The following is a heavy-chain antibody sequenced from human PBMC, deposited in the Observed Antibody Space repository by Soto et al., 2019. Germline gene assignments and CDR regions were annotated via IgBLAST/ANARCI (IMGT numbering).Heavy chain of an antibody. Sequence: VQLVESGGGVVQPGRSLRLSCAASGLTFSMFAMHWVRQAPGKGLEWLSYISKSSSTIYYADSVKGRFTISRDNAKNSLYLQMNSLRVEDTAIYYCTKDYTAWGQGTLVTVSS. CDR3: TKDYTA. CDR1: GLTFSMFA. V-gene: IGHV3-48*01. D-gene: IGHD2-2*02. J-gene: IGHJ5*02. CDR2: ISKSSSTI.